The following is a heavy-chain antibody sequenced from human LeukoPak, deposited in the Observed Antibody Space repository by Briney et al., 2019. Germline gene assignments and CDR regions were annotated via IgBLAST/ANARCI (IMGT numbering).Heavy chain of an antibody. J-gene: IGHJ5*02. Sequence: ASVKVSCKASGYNFISYYMHWVRQAPGQGLEWMGWISAYNGNTNYAQKLQGRVTMTTDTSTSTAYMELRSLRSDDTAVYYCARLLWFGELLSWSNWFDPWGQGTLVTVSS. CDR3: ARLLWFGELLSWSNWFDP. D-gene: IGHD3-10*01. CDR2: ISAYNGNT. V-gene: IGHV1-18*04. CDR1: GYNFISYY.